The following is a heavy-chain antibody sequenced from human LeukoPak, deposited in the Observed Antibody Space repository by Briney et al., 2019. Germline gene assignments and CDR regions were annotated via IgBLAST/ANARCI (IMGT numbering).Heavy chain of an antibody. V-gene: IGHV1-2*02. CDR2: INPNSGGT. D-gene: IGHD6-13*01. Sequence: GASVKVSCKASGYTFTGYYMHWVRQAPGQGLEWMGWINPNSGGTNYAQKFQGRVTMTRDTSISTAYMELSRLRSDDTTVYYCARDLAYSSSLDYWGQGTLVTVSS. CDR1: GYTFTGYY. J-gene: IGHJ4*02. CDR3: ARDLAYSSSLDY.